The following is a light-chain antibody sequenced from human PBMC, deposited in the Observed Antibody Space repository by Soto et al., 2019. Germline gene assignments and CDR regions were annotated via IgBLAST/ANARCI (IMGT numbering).Light chain of an antibody. Sequence: QSVLTQPPSASGSHGQRVTISCSGRSSNIGSNTVNCDQQLPGTAPKLLIYSNDQRPSGVPDRFSGSKSGTSASLAISGLQSEDEADYYCAAWDDSLNGLYVFGTGTKLTVL. V-gene: IGLV1-44*01. CDR2: SND. CDR1: SSNIGSNT. CDR3: AAWDDSLNGLYV. J-gene: IGLJ1*01.